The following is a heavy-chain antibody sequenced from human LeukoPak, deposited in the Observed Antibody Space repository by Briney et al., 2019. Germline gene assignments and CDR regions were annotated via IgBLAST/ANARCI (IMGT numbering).Heavy chain of an antibody. CDR1: GGSISSSSYY. CDR2: IYYSGST. Sequence: SETLSLTCTVSGGSISSSSYYWGWIRQPPGKGLEWIGSIYYSGSTYYNPSLKSRVAISVDTSKNQFSLKLSSVTAADTAVYYCITVYDSSGYYYLQWGQGTLVTVSS. D-gene: IGHD3-22*01. V-gene: IGHV4-39*01. CDR3: ITVYDSSGYYYLQ. J-gene: IGHJ4*02.